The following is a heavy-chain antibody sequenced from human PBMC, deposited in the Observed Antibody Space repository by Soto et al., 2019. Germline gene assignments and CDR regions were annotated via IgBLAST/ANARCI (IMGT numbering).Heavy chain of an antibody. V-gene: IGHV6-1*01. CDR1: GDSVSSNSAA. J-gene: IGHJ4*02. CDR2: TYYRSKWYN. CDR3: ARGISYSSSFRPLVLFDY. Sequence: PSQTLSLTCAISGDSVSSNSAAWNWIRQSPSRGLEWLGRTYYRSKWYNDYAVSVKSRITINPDTSKNQFSLQLNSVTPEDTAVYYCARGISYSSSFRPLVLFDYWGQGTLVTVSS. D-gene: IGHD6-6*01.